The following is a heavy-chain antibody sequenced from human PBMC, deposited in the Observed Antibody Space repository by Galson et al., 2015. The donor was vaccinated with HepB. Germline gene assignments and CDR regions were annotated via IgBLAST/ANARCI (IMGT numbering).Heavy chain of an antibody. CDR2: ISGYKGST. Sequence: SVKVSCKASGYPFINFGITWVRPAPGQGLEWLGWISGYKGSTKYAQRVQGRLTMTTDTSTNTTYMELRSLRSDDTAVYYCARVTSEATTRDHFSYMDVWGKGTTVAVSS. V-gene: IGHV1-18*01. CDR3: ARVTSEATTRDHFSYMDV. D-gene: IGHD1-26*01. CDR1: GYPFINFG. J-gene: IGHJ6*03.